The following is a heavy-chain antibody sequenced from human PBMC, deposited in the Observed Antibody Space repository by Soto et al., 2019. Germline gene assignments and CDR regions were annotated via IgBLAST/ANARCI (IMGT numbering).Heavy chain of an antibody. Sequence: GSLRLSCVASGFTFNSYSMNWVRQAPGKGLEWISYINSGSTSVFYADSVKGRFTISRDNSKNSLYLQMNSLRAEDTAVYYCARIMTTVTTYSYYYYYYMDVWGKGTTVTVSS. V-gene: IGHV3-48*01. D-gene: IGHD4-17*01. CDR1: GFTFNSYS. J-gene: IGHJ6*03. CDR2: INSGSTSV. CDR3: ARIMTTVTTYSYYYYYYMDV.